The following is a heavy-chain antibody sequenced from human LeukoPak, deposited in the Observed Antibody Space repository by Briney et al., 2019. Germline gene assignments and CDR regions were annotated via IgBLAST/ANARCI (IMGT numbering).Heavy chain of an antibody. CDR1: GFTFSSYG. J-gene: IGHJ4*02. D-gene: IGHD3-3*01. CDR2: ISYDGSNK. Sequence: PGGSLRLSCAASGFTFSSYGMHWVRQAPGKGLEWVAVISYDGSNKYYADSVRGRFTISRDNSRNTLYLQMNSLRAEDTAVYYCAKDMYYDFWSGYYRWGQGTLVTVSS. V-gene: IGHV3-30*18. CDR3: AKDMYYDFWSGYYR.